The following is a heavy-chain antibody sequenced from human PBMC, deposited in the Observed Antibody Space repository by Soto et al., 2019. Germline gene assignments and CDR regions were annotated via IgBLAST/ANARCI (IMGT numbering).Heavy chain of an antibody. CDR1: GGTFSSYA. CDR2: IIPIFGTA. D-gene: IGHD5-12*01. Sequence: SVKVSCKASGGTFSSYAISWVRQAPGQGLEWMGGIIPIFGTANYAQKFQGRVTITADESTSTAYMELSSLRSEDTAVYYCAMDVDIVATIYGMDVWGQGTTVTVSS. CDR3: AMDVDIVATIYGMDV. V-gene: IGHV1-69*13. J-gene: IGHJ6*02.